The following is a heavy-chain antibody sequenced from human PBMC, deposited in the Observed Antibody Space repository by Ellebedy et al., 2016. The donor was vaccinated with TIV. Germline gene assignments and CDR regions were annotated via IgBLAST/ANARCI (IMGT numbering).Heavy chain of an antibody. CDR1: GFTFSSFA. V-gene: IGHV3-23*01. CDR3: AKGSSSGFNYDRVGFEY. CDR2: ISADGANT. Sequence: GEPLKISCAASGFTFSSFAMHWVRQAPGKGLEWLSVISADGANTFHAESVKGRFTISRDNSKNTLYVQLNRLTTEDTAVYFCAKGSSSGFNYDRVGFEYWGQGTLVTVSS. D-gene: IGHD3-22*01. J-gene: IGHJ4*02.